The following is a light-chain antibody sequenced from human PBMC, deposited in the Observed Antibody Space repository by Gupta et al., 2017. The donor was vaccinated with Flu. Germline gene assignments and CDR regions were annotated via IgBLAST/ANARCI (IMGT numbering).Light chain of an antibody. CDR1: SSDVGGYNY. CDR2: EVS. CDR3: SSYTSSSTLV. V-gene: IGLV2-14*01. Sequence: QSALTQPASVSRLPGQSITIPCTGTSSDVGGYNYVSWYQQHPGKAPKLMIYEVSNRPSGVSNRFSGSKSGNTASLTISGPQAEDEADYYCSSYTSSSTLVFGGGTKLTVL. J-gene: IGLJ3*02.